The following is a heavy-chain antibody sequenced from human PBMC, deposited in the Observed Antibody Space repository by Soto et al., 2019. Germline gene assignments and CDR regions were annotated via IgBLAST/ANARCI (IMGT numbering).Heavy chain of an antibody. J-gene: IGHJ2*01. Sequence: QVQLVESGGGVVQPGRSLRLSCAASGFTFSSYGMHWVRQAPGKGLEWVALIWYDGSNKYYADSVKGRFTISRDNSKNTLYLQINSLRAEDTAVYYCARDRATYPHYYFDLWGRGTLVSVSS. CDR1: GFTFSSYG. V-gene: IGHV3-33*01. D-gene: IGHD1-26*01. CDR3: ARDRATYPHYYFDL. CDR2: IWYDGSNK.